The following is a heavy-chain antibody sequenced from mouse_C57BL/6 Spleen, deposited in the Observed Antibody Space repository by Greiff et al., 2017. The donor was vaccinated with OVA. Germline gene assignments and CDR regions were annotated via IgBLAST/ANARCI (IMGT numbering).Heavy chain of an antibody. CDR1: GFTFSDYY. CDR2: INYDGSST. J-gene: IGHJ1*03. V-gene: IGHV5-16*01. D-gene: IGHD2-3*01. Sequence: EVQLVESEGGLVQPGSSMKLSCTASGFTFSDYYMAWVRQVPEKGLEWVANINYDGSSTYYLDSLKSRFIISRDNAKNILYLQMSSLKSEDTATXYCAREDDGYYVYFDVWGTGTTVTVSS. CDR3: AREDDGYYVYFDV.